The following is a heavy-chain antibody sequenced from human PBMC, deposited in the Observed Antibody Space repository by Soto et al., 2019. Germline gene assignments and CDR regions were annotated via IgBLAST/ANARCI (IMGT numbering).Heavy chain of an antibody. CDR2: INGGNGNT. CDR3: ARDGPIYDILSARYFYGMDV. Sequence: ASVKVSCKANGYTFRNYAMHWVRQAPGQVLEWMGWINGGNGNTKYSQKFQGRVTITRDTSASTAYMELSSLRSEDTAVYYCARDGPIYDILSARYFYGMDVWGQGTTVTVSS. J-gene: IGHJ6*02. D-gene: IGHD3-9*01. CDR1: GYTFRNYA. V-gene: IGHV1-3*01.